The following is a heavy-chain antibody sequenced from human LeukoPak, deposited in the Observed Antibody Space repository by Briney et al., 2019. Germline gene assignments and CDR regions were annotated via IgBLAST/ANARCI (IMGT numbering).Heavy chain of an antibody. CDR2: IYHSGST. CDR1: GYSFSSGYY. J-gene: IGHJ4*01. Sequence: PSETLSRTCAVSGYSFSSGYYWGWIRQPPGKGLEWIGSIYHSGSTYYNPSLKSRVTISVDTSKNQFSLKLSSVTAADTAVYYCARLRGLQCDYWGQGTLVTVSS. V-gene: IGHV4-38-2*01. D-gene: IGHD5-24*01. CDR3: ARLRGLQCDY.